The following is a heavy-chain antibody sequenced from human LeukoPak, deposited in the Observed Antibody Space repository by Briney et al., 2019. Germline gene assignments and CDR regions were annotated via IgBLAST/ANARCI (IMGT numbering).Heavy chain of an antibody. CDR3: ARGRSGGP. CDR2: INHSGST. J-gene: IGHJ4*02. Sequence: GSLRLSCAASGFTFSSYSMNWVRQPPGKGLEWIGEINHSGSTNYNPSLKSRVTISVDTSKNQFSLKLSSVTAADTAVYYCARGRSGGPWGQGTLVTVSS. D-gene: IGHD3-10*01. CDR1: GFTFSSYS. V-gene: IGHV4-34*01.